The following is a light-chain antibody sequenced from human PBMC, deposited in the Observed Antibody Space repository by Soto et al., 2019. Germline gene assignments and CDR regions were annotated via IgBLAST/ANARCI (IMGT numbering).Light chain of an antibody. CDR1: SSDVGGYNY. CDR3: SSFTRSSTQV. CDR2: EVN. V-gene: IGLV2-14*01. Sequence: QSALTQPASVSGSLGQSITISCTGTSSDVGGYNYVSWYQQHPGKVPKLMIYEVNNRPSGVSNRFSGSKSANTASLTISGLQADDEADYYCSSFTRSSTQVFGGGTKRTVL. J-gene: IGLJ3*02.